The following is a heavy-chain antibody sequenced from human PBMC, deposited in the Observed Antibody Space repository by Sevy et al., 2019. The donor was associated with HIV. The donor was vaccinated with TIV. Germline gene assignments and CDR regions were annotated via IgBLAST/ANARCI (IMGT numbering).Heavy chain of an antibody. D-gene: IGHD3-22*01. Sequence: GGSLRLSCKASGFTFSTYSMHWVRQAPGKGLEWVSSISRTSTTTYYADSAKGRFTISRDNAKNSLFLQMNSLRDEDTAVYYCTSEAYYYDSREESWFDPWGQGTLVTVSS. J-gene: IGHJ5*02. V-gene: IGHV3-48*02. CDR2: ISRTSTTT. CDR1: GFTFSTYS. CDR3: TSEAYYYDSREESWFDP.